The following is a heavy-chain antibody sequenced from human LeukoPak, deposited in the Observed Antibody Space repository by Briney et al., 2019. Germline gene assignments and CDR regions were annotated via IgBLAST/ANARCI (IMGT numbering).Heavy chain of an antibody. CDR1: GFTFSNFW. CDR3: AREGYYYDSSGRRDIKGLDY. D-gene: IGHD3-22*01. Sequence: PGGSLRLSCTASGFTFSNFWMSWVRQAPGKGLEWVANIKEDGSEKYYVDSVKGRFTISRDNAKNTLYLQMNSLRAEDTAVYYCAREGYYYDSSGRRDIKGLDYWGQGTLVTVSS. CDR2: IKEDGSEK. J-gene: IGHJ4*02. V-gene: IGHV3-7*01.